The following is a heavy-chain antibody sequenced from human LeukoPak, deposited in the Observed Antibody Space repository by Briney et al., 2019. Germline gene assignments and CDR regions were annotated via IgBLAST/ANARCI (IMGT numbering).Heavy chain of an antibody. CDR1: GFTFSSYA. V-gene: IGHV3-23*01. J-gene: IGHJ4*02. CDR3: AKPVTMIVGSFDY. CDR2: ISGSGGST. Sequence: GGSLRLSCAASGFTFSSYAMSWVRQAPGKGLEWVSAISGSGGSTYYADSVKGRFTISRDNSKNTLYLQMDSLRAEDTAVYYCAKPVTMIVGSFDYWGQGTLVTVSS. D-gene: IGHD3-22*01.